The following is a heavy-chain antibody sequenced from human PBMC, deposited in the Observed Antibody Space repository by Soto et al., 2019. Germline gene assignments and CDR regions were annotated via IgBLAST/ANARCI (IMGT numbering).Heavy chain of an antibody. D-gene: IGHD2-15*01. Sequence: GGFLRLSCAASGFTFVSYWMSWVRQAPGKGLEWVANIKQDGSEKYYVDSVKGRFTISRDNAKNSLYLQMNSLRAEDTAVYYCARDGDIVVVGAATWYFDLWGRGTLVTVSS. J-gene: IGHJ2*01. CDR2: IKQDGSEK. V-gene: IGHV3-7*01. CDR3: ARDGDIVVVGAATWYFDL. CDR1: GFTFVSYW.